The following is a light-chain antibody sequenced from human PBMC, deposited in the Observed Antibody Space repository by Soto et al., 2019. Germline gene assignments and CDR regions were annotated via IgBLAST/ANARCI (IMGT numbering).Light chain of an antibody. CDR3: VAWDDSLSGLV. J-gene: IGLJ1*01. CDR1: SANIGTTF. V-gene: IGLV1-47*02. CDR2: SNN. Sequence: QPVLTQPPSASGTPGQRVTLSCSGRSANIGTTFVCWYQQLPGTAPKLLIYSNNQRPSGVPDRFSGSKSGTSASLAISGLRSEDEANYYCVAWDDSLSGLVFGTGTKVTVL.